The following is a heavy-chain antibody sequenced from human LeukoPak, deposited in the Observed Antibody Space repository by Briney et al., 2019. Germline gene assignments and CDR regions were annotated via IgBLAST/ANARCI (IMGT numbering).Heavy chain of an antibody. CDR3: TRDGIAAAGSDY. V-gene: IGHV3-30*03. CDR1: GFTFSSYG. CDR2: ISYDGSNK. Sequence: GRSLRLSCAAPGFTFSSYGMHWVRQAPGKGLEWVAVISYDGSNKYYADSVKGRFTISRGNSKNTLYLQMNSLRAEDTAVYFCTRDGIAAAGSDYWGQGTLVTVSS. D-gene: IGHD6-13*01. J-gene: IGHJ4*02.